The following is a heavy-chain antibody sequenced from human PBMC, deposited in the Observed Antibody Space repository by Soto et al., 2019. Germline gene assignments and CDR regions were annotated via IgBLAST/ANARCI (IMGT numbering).Heavy chain of an antibody. CDR3: ASSSGYGYRVDY. D-gene: IGHD5-18*01. V-gene: IGHV1-18*01. J-gene: IGHJ4*02. Sequence: ASVKVSGKTSGYTFTNFGVSWVRQAPGQGLEWMGWISAYNGNTNYAQNFQGRVTMTTDTSTSTAYMELRSLRSDDTAVYYCASSSGYGYRVDYWGQGTLVTVSS. CDR2: ISAYNGNT. CDR1: GYTFTNFG.